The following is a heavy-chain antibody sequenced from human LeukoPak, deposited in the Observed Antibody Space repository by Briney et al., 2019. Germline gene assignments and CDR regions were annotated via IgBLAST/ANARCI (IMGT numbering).Heavy chain of an antibody. D-gene: IGHD3-22*01. J-gene: IGHJ3*02. CDR2: IHYSGST. Sequence: SETLSLTCTVSGGSITGSSYYWGWIRQAPGKGLEWIGSIHYSGSTDYNPSLKSRVTVSVDTSKNEFSLKLSSVTAADTAVYYCARDQTTTYYYKSSGYHDAFDIWGQGTMATVSS. V-gene: IGHV4-39*07. CDR1: GGSITGSSYY. CDR3: ARDQTTTYYYKSSGYHDAFDI.